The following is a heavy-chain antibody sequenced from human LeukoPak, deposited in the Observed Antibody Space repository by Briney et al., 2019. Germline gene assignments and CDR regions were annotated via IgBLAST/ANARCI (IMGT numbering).Heavy chain of an antibody. Sequence: TSETLSLTCAVYGGSFSGYYWSWIRQPPGKGLEWIGEINHSGSINYNPSLKSRVTISVDTSKNQFSLKLSSVTAADTAVYYCARVKGTYYDYVWGSYRLNAFDIWGQGTMVTVSS. D-gene: IGHD3-16*02. V-gene: IGHV4-34*01. J-gene: IGHJ3*02. CDR2: INHSGSI. CDR3: ARVKGTYYDYVWGSYRLNAFDI. CDR1: GGSFSGYY.